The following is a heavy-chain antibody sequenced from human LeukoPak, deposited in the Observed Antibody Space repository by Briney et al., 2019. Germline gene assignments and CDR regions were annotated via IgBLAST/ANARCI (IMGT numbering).Heavy chain of an antibody. CDR2: IYYTGST. CDR3: ARHYVGGRFVWTL. J-gene: IGHJ4*02. V-gene: IGHV4-59*08. CDR1: GGSIFTFY. Sequence: SETLSPTCTVSGGSIFTFYWSCIRQPPGKGLEWIGYIYYTGSTNYNPSLKSRVIMSVDTSKNQFSLKLSSVTAADTAVYYCARHYVGGRFVWTLWGQGTLVTVSS. D-gene: IGHD3-16*01.